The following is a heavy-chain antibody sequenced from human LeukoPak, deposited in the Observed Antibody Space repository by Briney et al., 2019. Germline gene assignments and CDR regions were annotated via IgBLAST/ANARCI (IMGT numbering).Heavy chain of an antibody. V-gene: IGHV4-34*01. CDR3: ARDLTGCDY. Sequence: KPSETLSLTCAVYGGSFSGYYWSWIRQPPGKGLEWIGEINHSGSTNYNPSLKSRVTISVDTSKNQFSLKLSSVTAADTAVYYCARDLTGCDYWGQGTLVTVSS. CDR2: INHSGST. J-gene: IGHJ4*02. D-gene: IGHD3-10*01. CDR1: GGSFSGYY.